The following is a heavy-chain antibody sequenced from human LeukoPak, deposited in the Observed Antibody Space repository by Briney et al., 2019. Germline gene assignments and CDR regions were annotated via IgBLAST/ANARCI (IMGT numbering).Heavy chain of an antibody. D-gene: IGHD1-26*01. Sequence: PGGSLRLSCAASGFTFSSYAMHWVRQAPGKGLEWVAVISYDGSNKYYADSVKGRFTISRDNSKNTLYLQMNSLRAEDTAVYYCASDLSSSRTFDYWGQGTLVTVSS. CDR2: ISYDGSNK. CDR1: GFTFSSYA. V-gene: IGHV3-30*14. CDR3: ASDLSSSRTFDY. J-gene: IGHJ4*02.